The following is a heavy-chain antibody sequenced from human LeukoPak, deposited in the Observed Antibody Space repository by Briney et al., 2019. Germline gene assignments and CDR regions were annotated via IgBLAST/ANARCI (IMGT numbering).Heavy chain of an antibody. CDR2: IIPILGIA. D-gene: IGHD3-3*01. CDR3: ARVNKGDFWSGYSDY. V-gene: IGHV1-69*02. Sequence: SVKVSCKASGGTFSSYTISWVRQAPGQGLEWMGRIIPILGIANYAQKFQGRVTITADKSTSTAHMELSSLRSEDTAVYYCARVNKGDFWSGYSDYWGQGTLVTVSS. CDR1: GGTFSSYT. J-gene: IGHJ4*02.